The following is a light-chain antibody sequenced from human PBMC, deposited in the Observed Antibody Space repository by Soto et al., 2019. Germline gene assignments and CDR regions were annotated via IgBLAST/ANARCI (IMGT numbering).Light chain of an antibody. CDR3: QQDYSTPLT. CDR2: WAS. Sequence: DIVMTQSPDSLAVSLVERATINCKSSQSVLYSSNNKNYLAWYQQKPGQPPKLLIYWASTRESGVPERFSGSGSGTDFTLTISSLQAEDVAIYYCQQDYSTPLTFGGGTKVDI. V-gene: IGKV4-1*01. CDR1: QSVLYSSNNKNY. J-gene: IGKJ4*01.